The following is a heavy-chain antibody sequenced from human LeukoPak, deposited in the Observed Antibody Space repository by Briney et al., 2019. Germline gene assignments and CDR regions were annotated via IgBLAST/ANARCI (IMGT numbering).Heavy chain of an antibody. D-gene: IGHD6-19*01. CDR3: AKNGLGAVAKTD. CDR1: GFTFNNYA. Sequence: PGRSLRLSCVVSGFTFNNYAMHWVRQAPGKGLQWVAVISYDGSNKYYADSVKGRFTISRDNSKNTLYLQMNSLRAEDSAVYYCAKNGLGAVAKTDWGQGTLVTVSS. CDR2: ISYDGSNK. V-gene: IGHV3-30*04. J-gene: IGHJ4*02.